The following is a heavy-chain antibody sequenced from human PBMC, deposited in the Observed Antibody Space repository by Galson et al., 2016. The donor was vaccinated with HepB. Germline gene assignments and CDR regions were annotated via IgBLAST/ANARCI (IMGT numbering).Heavy chain of an antibody. D-gene: IGHD3-10*01. J-gene: IGHJ4*02. CDR1: GFPFISYA. Sequence: SLRLSCAASGFPFISYAMHWVRQAPGKGLEWVALMSHDGGNKQYADSVKGRFTISRDNSKNTLYLQMNSLRPEDTAVYYCARGDGPGSYLVDYWGQGTLLIVSS. V-gene: IGHV3-30-3*01. CDR3: ARGDGPGSYLVDY. CDR2: MSHDGGNK.